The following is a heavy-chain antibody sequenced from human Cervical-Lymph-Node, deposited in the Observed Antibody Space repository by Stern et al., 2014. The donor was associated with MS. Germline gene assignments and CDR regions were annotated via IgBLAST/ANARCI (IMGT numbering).Heavy chain of an antibody. CDR2: IANKPNSFTT. CDR1: GFTFSDHY. D-gene: IGHD1-1*01. CDR3: ARWNDGSDY. V-gene: IGHV3-72*01. Sequence: VQLVESGGGLVQPGGSLRLSCAASGFTFSDHYMDWVRQAPGKGLEWVGRIANKPNSFTTQYAASVKGRFPISRDDSKKSLYLQVNSLKTEDTAVYYCARWNDGSDYWGQGTLVTVSS. J-gene: IGHJ4*02.